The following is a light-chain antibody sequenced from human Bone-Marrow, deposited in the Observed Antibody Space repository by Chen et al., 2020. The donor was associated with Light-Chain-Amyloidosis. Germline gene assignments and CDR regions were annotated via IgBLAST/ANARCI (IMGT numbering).Light chain of an antibody. CDR2: DDS. J-gene: IGLJ3*02. CDR1: NIGSTS. Sequence: YVLTQPSSVSVAPGQTATIACGGNNIGSTSVHWYQQTPGQAPLLVVYDDSDRPSGIPGRLSGSNSGNTATLTISRVEAGDEADYYCQVWDRSSDRPVFGGGTKLTVL. CDR3: QVWDRSSDRPV. V-gene: IGLV3-21*02.